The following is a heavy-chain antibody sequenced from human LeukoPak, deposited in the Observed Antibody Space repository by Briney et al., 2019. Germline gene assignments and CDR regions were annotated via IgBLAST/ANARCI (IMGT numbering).Heavy chain of an antibody. CDR2: ISGSGGST. V-gene: IGHV3-23*01. Sequence: GGSLRLSCAASGFTVSSNYMSWVRQAPGKGLEWVSAISGSGGSTYYADSVKGRLAISRDNSKNTLYLQMNSLRAEDTAVYYCAKGLFPGYSSSSVLYWGQGTLVTVSS. CDR1: GFTVSSNY. CDR3: AKGLFPGYSSSSVLY. D-gene: IGHD6-6*01. J-gene: IGHJ4*02.